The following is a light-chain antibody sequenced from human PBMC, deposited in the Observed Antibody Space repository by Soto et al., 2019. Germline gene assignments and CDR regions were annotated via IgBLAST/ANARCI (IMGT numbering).Light chain of an antibody. J-gene: IGLJ2*01. V-gene: IGLV2-14*01. CDR2: DVS. Sequence: QSALTQPASVSGSPGQSITISCTGTSSDVGGYNYVSWYQQHPGKAPKLMIYDVSNRPSGVSNRFSGSKSGNSASLTISGLQAEDEADYYCSSYPSSSTLYVGFGGGTKLTVL. CDR1: SSDVGGYNY. CDR3: SSYPSSSTLYVG.